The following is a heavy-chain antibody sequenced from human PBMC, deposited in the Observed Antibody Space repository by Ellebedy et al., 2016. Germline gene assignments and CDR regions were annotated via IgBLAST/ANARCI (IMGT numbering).Heavy chain of an antibody. J-gene: IGHJ4*02. D-gene: IGHD3-10*01. CDR2: VNTFSGNT. V-gene: IGHV1-18*04. Sequence: ASVKVSCXASGYISTTFSITWVRQVPGQGLEWMGFVNTFSGNTKFAQKFQGRVSMTTDSSTHTAYMDLRSLRSDDTAMYYCAKTSGWGYGENWGQGTLVTVSS. CDR1: GYISTTFS. CDR3: AKTSGWGYGEN.